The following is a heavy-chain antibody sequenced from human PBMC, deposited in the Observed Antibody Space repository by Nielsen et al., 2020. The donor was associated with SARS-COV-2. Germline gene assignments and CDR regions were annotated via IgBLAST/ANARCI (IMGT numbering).Heavy chain of an antibody. Sequence: GGSLRLSCAASGFTFSSYAMSWVRQAPGKGLEWVSAISGSGGSTYYADSVKGRFTISRDNSKNTLYLQMNSLRAGDTAVYYCAKEAARLYYYGSGSYVSGVGNWGQGTLVTVSS. CDR1: GFTFSSYA. D-gene: IGHD3-10*01. J-gene: IGHJ4*02. V-gene: IGHV3-23*01. CDR3: AKEAARLYYYGSGSYVSGVGN. CDR2: ISGSGGST.